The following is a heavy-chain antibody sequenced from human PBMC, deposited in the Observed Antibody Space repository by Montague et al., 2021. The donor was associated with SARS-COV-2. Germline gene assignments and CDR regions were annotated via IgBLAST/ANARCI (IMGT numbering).Heavy chain of an antibody. CDR2: TYYGSKWYN. V-gene: IGHV6-1*01. D-gene: IGHD5-18*01. Sequence: CAISGDSVSSNSAAWNWIRQSPSRGLEWLGRTYYGSKWYNDYAVSVKSRITINPDTSKNQFSLQLNSVTPEDTAVYYCARDTRIRLWFDRDYYYGMDVWGQGTTVTVSS. CDR3: ARDTRIRLWFDRDYYYGMDV. CDR1: GDSVSSNSAA. J-gene: IGHJ6*02.